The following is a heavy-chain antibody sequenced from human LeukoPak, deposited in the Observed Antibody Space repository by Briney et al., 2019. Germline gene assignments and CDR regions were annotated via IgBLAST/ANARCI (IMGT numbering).Heavy chain of an antibody. J-gene: IGHJ6*02. CDR2: ISAYNGNT. CDR3: ARDLHSSGWSNYYGMDV. CDR1: GYTFTSYG. D-gene: IGHD6-19*01. V-gene: IGHV1-18*01. Sequence: ASVKVSCTASGYTFTSYGISWVRQAPGQGLEWMGWISAYNGNTNYAQKLQGRVTMTTDTSTSTAYMELRSLSSDDTAVYYCARDLHSSGWSNYYGMDVWGQGTTVTVSS.